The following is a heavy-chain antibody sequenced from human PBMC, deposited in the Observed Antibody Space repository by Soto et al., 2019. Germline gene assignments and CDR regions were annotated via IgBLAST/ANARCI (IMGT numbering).Heavy chain of an antibody. CDR2: ISWNSGSI. J-gene: IGHJ3*02. Sequence: GGSLRLSCAASGFTFDDYAMHWVRQAPGKGLEWVSGISWNSGSIGYADSVKGRFTISRDNAKNSLYLQMNSLRAEDTALYYCATPYSRVYDKGDAFDIWGQGTMVTVSS. CDR3: ATPYSRVYDKGDAFDI. D-gene: IGHD3-9*01. V-gene: IGHV3-9*01. CDR1: GFTFDDYA.